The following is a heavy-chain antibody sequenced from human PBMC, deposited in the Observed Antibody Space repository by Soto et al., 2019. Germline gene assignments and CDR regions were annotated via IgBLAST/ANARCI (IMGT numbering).Heavy chain of an antibody. V-gene: IGHV4-31*03. Sequence: PSETLSLTCTVSGGSISSGDYYWSWIRQHPGKGLEWTGYIYYSGSTYYNPSLKSRVTISVDTSKNQFSLELSSVTAADTAVYYCARWWSGSRQGFDPWGQGTLVTVSS. D-gene: IGHD3-3*01. J-gene: IGHJ5*02. CDR1: GGSISSGDYY. CDR2: IYYSGST. CDR3: ARWWSGSRQGFDP.